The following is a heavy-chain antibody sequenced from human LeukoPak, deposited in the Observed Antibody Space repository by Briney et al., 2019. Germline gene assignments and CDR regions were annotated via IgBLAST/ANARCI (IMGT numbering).Heavy chain of an antibody. D-gene: IGHD3-16*01. J-gene: IGHJ4*02. CDR3: ATDYGKDPLYFDY. CDR2: ISYDGSNK. CDR1: GFTFTGYA. V-gene: IGHV3-30*04. Sequence: GGSLRLSCAASGFTFTGYAMHWVRQAPGKGLEWVAVISYDGSNKYYADSVKGRFTISRDNPKNTLYLQMSSLRAEDTAVYYCATDYGKDPLYFDYWGQGTLVTVSS.